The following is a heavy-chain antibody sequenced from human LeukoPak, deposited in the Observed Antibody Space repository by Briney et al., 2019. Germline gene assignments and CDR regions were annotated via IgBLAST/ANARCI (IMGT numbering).Heavy chain of an antibody. Sequence: PGGSLRLSCAASGFTFSSYSMNWVRQAPGKGLEWVSSISSSSSYIYYADSVKGRFTISRDNAKNSLYLQMNSLRAEDTAVYYCVRHPRGGPYFDYWGQGTLVTVSS. D-gene: IGHD3-16*01. V-gene: IGHV3-21*01. CDR2: ISSSSSYI. CDR1: GFTFSSYS. J-gene: IGHJ4*02. CDR3: VRHPRGGPYFDY.